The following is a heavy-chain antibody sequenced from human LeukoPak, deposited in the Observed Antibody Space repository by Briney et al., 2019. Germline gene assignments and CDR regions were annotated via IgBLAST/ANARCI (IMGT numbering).Heavy chain of an antibody. V-gene: IGHV4-34*01. CDR3: ARIVGYGMDV. J-gene: IGHJ6*02. CDR2: INHSGST. D-gene: IGHD1-26*01. Sequence: PSETLSLTCAVYGGSFSGYYWSWIRQPPGKGLEWIGEINHSGSTNYNPSLKSRVTISVDTSKNQFSLKLSSVTAADTAVYYCARIVGYGMDVWGQGTTVIVSS. CDR1: GGSFSGYY.